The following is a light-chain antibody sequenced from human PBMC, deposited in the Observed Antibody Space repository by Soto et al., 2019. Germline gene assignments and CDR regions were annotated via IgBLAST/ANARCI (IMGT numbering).Light chain of an antibody. CDR2: AAS. CDR1: QSISSY. Sequence: DIQMTQSPSSLSASIGDRVTITCRASQSISSYLNWYQQKPGKAPKLLIYAASSLQSGVPSRFSGSGSRTDFTLTISSVQPEDFATYYCQQSYSTRYTFGQGTKLEIK. V-gene: IGKV1-39*01. CDR3: QQSYSTRYT. J-gene: IGKJ2*01.